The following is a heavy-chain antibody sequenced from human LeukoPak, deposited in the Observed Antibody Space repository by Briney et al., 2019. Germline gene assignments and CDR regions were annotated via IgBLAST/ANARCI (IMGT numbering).Heavy chain of an antibody. CDR3: ARVGYSPNLDY. V-gene: IGHV3-21*01. J-gene: IGHJ4*02. CDR1: GFTFSSDS. D-gene: IGHD5-18*01. Sequence: GSPRLSCGTSGFTFSSDSMNWVRPAPGKGLEWVSSISSSSSYIYYADSEKGRFTISRDNAKNSLYLQMNSLRAEDTAVYYCARVGYSPNLDYWGQGTLVTVSS. CDR2: ISSSSSYI.